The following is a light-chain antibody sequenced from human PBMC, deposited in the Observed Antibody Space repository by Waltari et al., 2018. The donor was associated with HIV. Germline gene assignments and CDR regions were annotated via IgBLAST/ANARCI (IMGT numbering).Light chain of an antibody. J-gene: IGKJ1*01. CDR3: QQYFTSART. CDR2: GTS. Sequence: AIRMPQSPSSVSASTGDRVTITCRATEDIGSDLAWYQQKPGKAPTLLISGTSTLQSGDPSRFSGSGSGTAFTLTISCLQSEDVATYFCQQYFTSARTFGQGARVE. V-gene: IGKV1-8*01. CDR1: EDIGSD.